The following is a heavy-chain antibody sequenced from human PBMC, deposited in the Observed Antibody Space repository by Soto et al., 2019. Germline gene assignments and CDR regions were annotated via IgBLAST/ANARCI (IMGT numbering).Heavy chain of an antibody. CDR1: GVSITSDNFY. D-gene: IGHD3-22*01. J-gene: IGHJ4*02. Sequence: QVQLQESGPRLVKPSQTLSLTCNVSGVSITSDNFYWSWIRQHPGKGLEWIGYIYYTGRAYYSPSLESRVLISVDTSKNQFFLNVTSVTVADTAVYYCARAADNYESWTSYRGFDYWGQGAPVAVSS. CDR2: IYYTGRA. V-gene: IGHV4-31*03. CDR3: ARAADNYESWTSYRGFDY.